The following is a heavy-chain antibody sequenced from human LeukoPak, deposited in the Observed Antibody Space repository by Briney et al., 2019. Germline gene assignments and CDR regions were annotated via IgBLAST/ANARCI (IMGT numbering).Heavy chain of an antibody. V-gene: IGHV3-30*18. CDR1: GFTFSTDG. CDR3: AKEGHGYGFCY. CDR2: ISNDGYIT. D-gene: IGHD3-3*01. Sequence: GGSLRLSCPASGFTFSTDGIHWIRQAPGKGLEWVAVISNDGYITYYADSVKGRFTISRDNSKNTLNLQMNSLRGEDTAVYYCAKEGHGYGFCYWGQGTLVTVST. J-gene: IGHJ4*02.